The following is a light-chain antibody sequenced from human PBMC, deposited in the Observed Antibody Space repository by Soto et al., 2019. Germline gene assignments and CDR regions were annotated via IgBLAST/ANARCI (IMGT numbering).Light chain of an antibody. CDR3: QQYRRAPET. J-gene: IGKJ1*01. V-gene: IGKV3-20*01. CDR1: QSVSSSY. CDR2: DTS. Sequence: EIVLTQSPGTLSLSPGERATLSCRASQSVSSSYLAWYQQKPGQAHRLLIYDTSSRATGIPDRFSGSGAGTGFALPISRLEPEDFAVYYCQQYRRAPETFRQGTKVEIK.